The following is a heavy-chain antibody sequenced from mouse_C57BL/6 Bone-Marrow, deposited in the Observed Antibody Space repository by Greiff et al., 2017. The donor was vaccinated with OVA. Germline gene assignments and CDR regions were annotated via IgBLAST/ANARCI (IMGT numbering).Heavy chain of an antibody. CDR2: IYPGGGYT. CDR1: GYTFTNYW. J-gene: IGHJ3*01. V-gene: IGHV1-63*01. D-gene: IGHD3-1*01. Sequence: QVQLQQSGAELVRPGTSVKMSCKASGYTFTNYWIGWAKQRPGHGLEWIGDIYPGGGYTNYNEKFKGKATLTADKSSSTAYMQFSSLTSEDSAVYYCARSRRFPFWFAYWGQGTLVTVSA. CDR3: ARSRRFPFWFAY.